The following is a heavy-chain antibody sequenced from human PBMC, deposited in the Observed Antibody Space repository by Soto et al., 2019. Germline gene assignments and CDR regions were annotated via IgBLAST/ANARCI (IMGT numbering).Heavy chain of an antibody. D-gene: IGHD3-10*01. J-gene: IGHJ5*02. CDR2: ISGNGIAT. CDR3: ARDAISMVRGTNNWFDP. Sequence: EVQLLESGGGLVQPGGSLRLSCEASGFIFSEHAMSWVRQAPEKGLEWVSAISGNGIATYYADSVKGRFTISRDNSKNTLYLQMNRLRADDTAVYYCARDAISMVRGTNNWFDPWGQGTLVTVSS. CDR1: GFIFSEHA. V-gene: IGHV3-23*01.